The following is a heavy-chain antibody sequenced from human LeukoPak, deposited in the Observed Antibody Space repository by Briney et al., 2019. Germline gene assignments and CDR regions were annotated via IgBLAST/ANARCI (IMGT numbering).Heavy chain of an antibody. D-gene: IGHD2-8*01. CDR2: FDPGDGET. Sequence: GASVKVSCKVSGYTLTELSMHWVRQAPGKGLEWMGGFDPGDGETIYAQKFQGRVTMTEDTSTDTAYMELSSLRSEDTAVYYCATLSVLGYCTNGVCSPPWDYWGQGTLVTVSS. J-gene: IGHJ4*02. V-gene: IGHV1-24*01. CDR3: ATLSVLGYCTNGVCSPPWDY. CDR1: GYTLTELS.